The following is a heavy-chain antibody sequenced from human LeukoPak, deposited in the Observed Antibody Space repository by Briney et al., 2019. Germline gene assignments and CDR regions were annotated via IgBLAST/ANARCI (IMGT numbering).Heavy chain of an antibody. D-gene: IGHD3-22*01. CDR1: GFTFSPYW. V-gene: IGHV3-74*01. Sequence: GGSLRLSCAASGFTFSPYWMHWVRQAPGKGLVWVSRLNSDGSSTTYADSVKGRFTISRDNAKSTLYLQMNSLRAEDTAVYYCARGKTYDSSGYMDYWGQGTLVTVSS. J-gene: IGHJ4*02. CDR2: LNSDGSST. CDR3: ARGKTYDSSGYMDY.